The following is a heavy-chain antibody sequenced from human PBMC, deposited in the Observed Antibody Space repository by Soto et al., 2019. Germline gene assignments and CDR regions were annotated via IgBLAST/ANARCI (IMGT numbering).Heavy chain of an antibody. CDR1: GGTFNSYA. V-gene: IGHV1-69*12. CDR3: ASHYDSGGYYYRGLDY. Sequence: QVQLVQSGAEVKKPGSSVKVSCKASGGTFNSYAISWVRQAPGQGLEWMGGIIPIFGTADYAQKFQGRVTITVVESTSTAYMELSSVRSEDTAVYYCASHYDSGGYYYRGLDYWGQGTLVTVSS. J-gene: IGHJ4*02. D-gene: IGHD3-22*01. CDR2: IIPIFGTA.